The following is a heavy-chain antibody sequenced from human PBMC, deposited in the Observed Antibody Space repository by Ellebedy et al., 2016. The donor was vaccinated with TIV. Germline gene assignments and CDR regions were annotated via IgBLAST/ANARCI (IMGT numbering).Heavy chain of an antibody. CDR3: AKDGGHSGYDSRFAY. J-gene: IGHJ4*02. Sequence: GGSLRLSCAASGFTFDDYAMHWVRQAPGKGLEWVSGISWNSGSIGYADSVKGRFTISRDNAKNSLYLQMNSLRAEDMALYYCAKDGGHSGYDSRFAYWGQGTLVTVSS. V-gene: IGHV3-9*03. CDR1: GFTFDDYA. D-gene: IGHD5-12*01. CDR2: ISWNSGSI.